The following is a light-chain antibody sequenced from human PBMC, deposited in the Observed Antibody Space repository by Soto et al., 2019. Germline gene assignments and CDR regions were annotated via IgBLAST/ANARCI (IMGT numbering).Light chain of an antibody. CDR3: CSSSGVTTWI. Sequence: QSALTQPPSASGSPGQSVTISCTGTSSDVGKYDYVSWFQHHPGKAPKLIIYEVSKRPSGVPDRFSGSKSGSTASLTVSGLQADDEADYYCCSSSGVTTWIFGGGTKLTVL. V-gene: IGLV2-8*01. J-gene: IGLJ3*02. CDR1: SSDVGKYDY. CDR2: EVS.